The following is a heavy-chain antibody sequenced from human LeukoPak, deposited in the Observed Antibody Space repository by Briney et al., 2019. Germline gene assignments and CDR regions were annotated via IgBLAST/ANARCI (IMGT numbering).Heavy chain of an antibody. V-gene: IGHV4-34*01. Sequence: SETLSLTCAVYGGSFSGYYWSWIRQPPGKGLEWIGEINHSGSTNYNPSLKSRVTISVDTSKNQFSLKLNSVTAADTAVYYCARRASSLRYFDWLSPIDYWGQGTLVTVSS. CDR2: INHSGST. J-gene: IGHJ4*02. D-gene: IGHD3-9*01. CDR1: GGSFSGYY. CDR3: ARRASSLRYFDWLSPIDY.